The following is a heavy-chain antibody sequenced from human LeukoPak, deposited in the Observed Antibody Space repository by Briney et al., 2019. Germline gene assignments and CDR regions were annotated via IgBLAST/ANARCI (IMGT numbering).Heavy chain of an antibody. CDR2: ISSSGTTI. D-gene: IGHD3-10*01. J-gene: IGHJ4*02. CDR3: ARGSHPSDY. Sequence: GGSLRLSCAASGFTFSSYEMNWVRQAPGKGLEWVSYISSSGTTIYHADSVKGRFTISRDNAKNSLYLQMNSLRAEDTAVYYCARGSHPSDYWGQGTLVTVSS. V-gene: IGHV3-48*03. CDR1: GFTFSSYE.